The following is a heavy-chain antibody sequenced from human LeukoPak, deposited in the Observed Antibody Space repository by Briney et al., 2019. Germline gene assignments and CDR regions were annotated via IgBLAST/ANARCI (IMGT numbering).Heavy chain of an antibody. V-gene: IGHV1-69*06. J-gene: IGHJ5*02. CDR1: GGTFSSYA. CDR3: ARAPLAYCGGDCYFRFDP. CDR2: IIPIFGTA. Sequence: SVKVSCKASGGTFSSYAISWVRQAPGQGLEWMGGIIPIFGTANYAQKFQGRVTITADKSTSTAYMELSSLRSEDTAVYYCARAPLAYCGGDCYFRFDPWGQGTLVTVSS. D-gene: IGHD2-21*02.